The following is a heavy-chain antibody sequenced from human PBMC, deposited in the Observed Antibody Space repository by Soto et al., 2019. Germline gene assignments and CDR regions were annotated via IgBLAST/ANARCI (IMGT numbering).Heavy chain of an antibody. V-gene: IGHV4-34*01. D-gene: IGHD6-19*01. CDR3: AIAVAGTHYYYYYGMDV. Sequence: SETLSLSCAVYGGSFSGYYWSWIRQPPGKGLEWIGEINHSGSTNYNPSLKSRVTISVDTSKNQFSLKLSSVTAADTAVYYCAIAVAGTHYYYYYGMDVWGQGTTVTVSS. J-gene: IGHJ6*02. CDR2: INHSGST. CDR1: GGSFSGYY.